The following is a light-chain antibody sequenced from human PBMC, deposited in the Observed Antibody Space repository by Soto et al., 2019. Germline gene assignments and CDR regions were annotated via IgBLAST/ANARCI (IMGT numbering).Light chain of an antibody. CDR2: DAS. Sequence: DTQTTNSGATLSANEADRVTIPCQASQSITSWLAWYQQKPGKAPNLLIYDASSLQSGVPSRFSGSGSGTEFTLIISCLQPDDSATNYCQEYDGYCPTFAQGTKV. CDR1: QSITSW. CDR3: QEYDGYCPT. J-gene: IGKJ1*01. V-gene: IGKV1-5*01.